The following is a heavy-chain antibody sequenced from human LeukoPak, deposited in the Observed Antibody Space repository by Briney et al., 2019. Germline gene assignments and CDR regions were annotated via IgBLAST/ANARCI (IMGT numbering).Heavy chain of an antibody. Sequence: GGSLRLSCAASGFTFSSYWMHWVRQAPGKGLVWVSRINSDGSSTSYADSVKGRFTISRENAKNTLYLQMNSLRAEDTAVYYCARVRGDYVEGLGSGDAFDIWGQGTMVTVSS. V-gene: IGHV3-74*01. J-gene: IGHJ3*02. D-gene: IGHD4-17*01. CDR2: INSDGSST. CDR3: ARVRGDYVEGLGSGDAFDI. CDR1: GFTFSSYW.